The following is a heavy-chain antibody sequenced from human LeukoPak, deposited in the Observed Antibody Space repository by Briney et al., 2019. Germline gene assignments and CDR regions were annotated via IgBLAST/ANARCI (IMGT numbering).Heavy chain of an antibody. J-gene: IGHJ4*02. Sequence: SETLSLTCTVSGYSISSGYYWGWIRQPPGKGLEGIGSIYHSGSTYYNPSLKSRVTISVDTSKNQFSLKLSSVTAADTAVYYCARDNIVVVAATKAYYFDYWGQGTLVTVSS. V-gene: IGHV4-38-2*02. D-gene: IGHD2-15*01. CDR1: GYSISSGYY. CDR2: IYHSGST. CDR3: ARDNIVVVAATKAYYFDY.